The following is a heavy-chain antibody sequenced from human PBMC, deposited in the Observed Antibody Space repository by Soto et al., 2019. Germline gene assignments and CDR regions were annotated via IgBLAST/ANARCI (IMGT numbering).Heavy chain of an antibody. J-gene: IGHJ4*02. CDR2: FDPEDGET. D-gene: IGHD3-3*01. CDR1: GYTLTDLS. Sequence: GASVKFSCKVSGYTLTDLSMQWVRQARGKGLEGMGGFDPEDGETIYAQKFQGRVTMTEDTATDTAYMELSSLRSEDTAVYYCATHRSGRFLEWLPEGSLGYWGQGTLVTVSS. V-gene: IGHV1-24*01. CDR3: ATHRSGRFLEWLPEGSLGY.